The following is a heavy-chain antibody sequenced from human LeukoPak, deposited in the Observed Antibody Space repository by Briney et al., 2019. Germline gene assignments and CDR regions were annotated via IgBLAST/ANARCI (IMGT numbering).Heavy chain of an antibody. CDR3: AIRYSSSWYSFGY. D-gene: IGHD6-13*01. V-gene: IGHV3-23*01. Sequence: GGSLRLSCAASGFTFSSYAMSWVRHAPGKGLEWVSVINGGGVNTYYADSVKGRFTISRDNSKNTLYLQMNSLRAEDTAVYYCAIRYSSSWYSFGYWGQGTLVTVSS. CDR2: INGGGVNT. CDR1: GFTFSSYA. J-gene: IGHJ4*02.